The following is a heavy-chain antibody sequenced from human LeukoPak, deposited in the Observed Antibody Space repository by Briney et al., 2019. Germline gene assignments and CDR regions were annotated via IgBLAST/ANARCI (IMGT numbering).Heavy chain of an antibody. V-gene: IGHV4-39*01. CDR3: ASHVHGNYYDDSGYSAYFEH. Sequence: KPSETLSLTCTVSGGSISTTSYYWGWLRQPPGKGPEWIGSIFYSGTTYYNPSLKSRVSISVDTSRNQFSLKLSSVTAADTAVYYCASHVHGNYYDDSGYSAYFEHWGQGTPVTVSS. J-gene: IGHJ4*02. CDR1: GGSISTTSYY. D-gene: IGHD3-22*01. CDR2: IFYSGTT.